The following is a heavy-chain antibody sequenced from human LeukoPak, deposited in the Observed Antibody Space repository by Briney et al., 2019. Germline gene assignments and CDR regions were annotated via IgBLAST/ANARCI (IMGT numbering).Heavy chain of an antibody. CDR2: IIPIFGTA. V-gene: IGHV1-69*13. CDR1: GGTFNNYA. D-gene: IGHD6-19*01. Sequence: ASVKVSCKASGGTFNNYAISWVRQAPGQGLEWMGGIIPIFGTANYAQKFQGRVTITADESTSTAYMELSSLRSEDTAVYYCARDHSSSGWYRDAFDIWGQGTMVTVSS. CDR3: ARDHSSSGWYRDAFDI. J-gene: IGHJ3*02.